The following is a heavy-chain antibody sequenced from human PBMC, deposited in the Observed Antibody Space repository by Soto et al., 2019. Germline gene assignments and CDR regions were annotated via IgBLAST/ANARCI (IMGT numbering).Heavy chain of an antibody. V-gene: IGHV3-33*01. CDR3: ARGPHIVVVDGYFDL. CDR1: GFTFSSYG. D-gene: IGHD2-21*01. CDR2: IWYDGSNK. Sequence: QVQLVESGGGVVQPGRSLRLSCAASGFTFSSYGMHWVRQAPGKGLEWVAVIWYDGSNKYYADSVKGRFTISRDNSKNTLYLQMTSLRAEDTAVYYCARGPHIVVVDGYFDLWGRGTLVTVSS. J-gene: IGHJ2*01.